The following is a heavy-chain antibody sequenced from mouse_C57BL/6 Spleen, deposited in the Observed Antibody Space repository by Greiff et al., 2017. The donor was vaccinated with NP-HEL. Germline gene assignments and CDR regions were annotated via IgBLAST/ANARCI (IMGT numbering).Heavy chain of an antibody. CDR2: IWSGGST. J-gene: IGHJ4*01. Sequence: VKLMESGPGLVQPSQSLTITCTVSGFSFTSYGVHWVRQSPGKGLEWLGVIWSGGSTDYNAAFISRLSISKDNSKSQVFFKMNSLQADDTAIYYCARRLSLYYAMDYWGQGTSVTVSS. CDR3: ARRLSLYYAMDY. D-gene: IGHD2-4*01. CDR1: GFSFTSYG. V-gene: IGHV2-2*01.